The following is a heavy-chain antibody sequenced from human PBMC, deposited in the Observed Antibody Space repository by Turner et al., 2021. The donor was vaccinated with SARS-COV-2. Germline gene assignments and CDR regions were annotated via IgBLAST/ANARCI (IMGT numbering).Heavy chain of an antibody. V-gene: IGHV3-53*01. CDR1: EFTFSRNY. D-gene: IGHD2-15*01. Sequence: EVQLVESGGGWIQPGGSLRPSCAASEFTFSRNYMSWVRQAPGKGLEWVAVIYSGGSTYYADSVKGRFTISRDSSKNKLYLQMNGLRAVDTAVYYCARVLPMGDYFDYWGQGTLVTVSS. J-gene: IGHJ4*02. CDR2: IYSGGST. CDR3: ARVLPMGDYFDY.